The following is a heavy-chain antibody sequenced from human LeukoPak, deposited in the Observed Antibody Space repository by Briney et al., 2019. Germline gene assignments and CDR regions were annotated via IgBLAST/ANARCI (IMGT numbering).Heavy chain of an antibody. D-gene: IGHD3-22*01. V-gene: IGHV3-33*01. CDR1: GFALSHYG. CDR3: ARDADTSGLYWYFDL. J-gene: IGHJ2*01. CDR2: VTSDESKK. Sequence: QPGRSLRLSCTASGFALSHYGMHWVRQAPRKGLDWVAAVTSDESKKYYIESVKGRYTISRDNSKNTLYLQMDSLRAEDTAVYFCARDADTSGLYWYFDLWGRGTRVTVSS.